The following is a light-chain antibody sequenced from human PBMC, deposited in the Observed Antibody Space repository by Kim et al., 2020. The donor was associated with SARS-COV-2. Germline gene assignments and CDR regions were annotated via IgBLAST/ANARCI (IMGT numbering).Light chain of an antibody. V-gene: IGKV3-15*01. CDR3: HQYNNGPYT. Sequence: EIVMTQSPATLSMSPGEGATLSCRASQSVSSNLAWYQQKPGQAPRLLIYGASTRATDISARFTGSGSGTEFTLTISSLQSGDFALYYCHQYNNGPYTFGQGTKLEI. CDR2: GAS. J-gene: IGKJ2*01. CDR1: QSVSSN.